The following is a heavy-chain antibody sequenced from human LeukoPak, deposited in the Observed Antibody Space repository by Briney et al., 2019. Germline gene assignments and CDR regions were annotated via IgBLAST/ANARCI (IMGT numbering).Heavy chain of an antibody. J-gene: IGHJ6*02. CDR3: ARSDGAGYYYGMDV. Sequence: GGSLRLSCAASGFTFSDYYMSWIRQAPGKGLEWVSYISSSGSTIYCADSVKGRFTISRDNAKNSLYLQMNSLRAEDTAVYYCARSDGAGYYYGMDVWGQGTTVTVSS. CDR1: GFTFSDYY. D-gene: IGHD4-17*01. CDR2: ISSSGSTI. V-gene: IGHV3-11*01.